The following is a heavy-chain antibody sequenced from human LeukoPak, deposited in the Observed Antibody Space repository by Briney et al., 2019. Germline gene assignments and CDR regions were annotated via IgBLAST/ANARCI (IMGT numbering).Heavy chain of an antibody. CDR1: GFTFSSYA. Sequence: GGSLRLSCAASGFTFSSYAMSWVREAPGKGVEWVSAISGRGGSTYYADSVKGRFTISRDNSKNTLYLQMNSLRAEDTAVYYCAKEIGERQWLPFDYWGQGTLVTVSS. J-gene: IGHJ4*02. CDR2: ISGRGGST. CDR3: AKEIGERQWLPFDY. V-gene: IGHV3-23*01. D-gene: IGHD6-19*01.